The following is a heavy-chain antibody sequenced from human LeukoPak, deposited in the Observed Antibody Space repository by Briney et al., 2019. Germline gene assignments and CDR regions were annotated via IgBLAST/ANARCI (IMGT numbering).Heavy chain of an antibody. CDR2: ISYDGRNE. Sequence: GGSLRLSCAASGFSFSSYGMHWVRQAPGKGLEWVTVISYDGRNEYYADSVKGRFTISRDNSKNTLYLQMDSLRAEDTAVYYCAKDQSASVGATEFDSWGQGTLVTASS. V-gene: IGHV3-30*18. J-gene: IGHJ4*02. CDR1: GFSFSSYG. CDR3: AKDQSASVGATEFDS. D-gene: IGHD1-26*01.